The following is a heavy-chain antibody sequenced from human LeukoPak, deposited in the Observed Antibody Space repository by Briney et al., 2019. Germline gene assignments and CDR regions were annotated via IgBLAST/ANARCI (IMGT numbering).Heavy chain of an antibody. CDR2: IGQDGGEK. Sequence: GGSLRLSCAASGLTFSNYWMTWVRQAPGKGVEWVANIGQDGGEKYYVDSVKGRFTISRDNTKDSLYLQMNSLGAEATALYYCARLRGGRYWGRGTLVTVSS. J-gene: IGHJ4*02. CDR3: ARLRGGRY. D-gene: IGHD4-17*01. V-gene: IGHV3-7*01. CDR1: GLTFSNYW.